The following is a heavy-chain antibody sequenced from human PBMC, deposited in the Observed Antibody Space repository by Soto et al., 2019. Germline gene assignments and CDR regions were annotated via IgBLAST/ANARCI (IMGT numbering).Heavy chain of an antibody. V-gene: IGHV3-30*03. CDR3: ATGQQVRMADI. CDR2: ISYDGSNK. Sequence: GGSLRLSCAASGFTFSSYGMHWVRQAPGKGLEWVAVISYDGSNKYYADSVKGRFTISRDNAKNSLYLQMNSLRAEDTAVYFCATGQQVRMADIWGQGTMVTVSS. CDR1: GFTFSSYG. D-gene: IGHD6-13*01. J-gene: IGHJ3*02.